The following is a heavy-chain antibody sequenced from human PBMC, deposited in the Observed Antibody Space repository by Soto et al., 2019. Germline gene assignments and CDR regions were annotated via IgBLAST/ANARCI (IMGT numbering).Heavy chain of an antibody. CDR2: IYYSGST. CDR1: GGSVSSGSYY. CDR3: ARDEAAAGSRRWQNWFDP. V-gene: IGHV4-61*01. D-gene: IGHD6-13*01. Sequence: PSETLSLTCTVSGGSVSSGSYYWSWIRQPPGKGLEWIGYIYYSGSTNYNPSLKSRVTISVDTSKNQFSLKLSSVTAADTAVYYCARDEAAAGSRRWQNWFDPWGQGTLVTVSS. J-gene: IGHJ5*02.